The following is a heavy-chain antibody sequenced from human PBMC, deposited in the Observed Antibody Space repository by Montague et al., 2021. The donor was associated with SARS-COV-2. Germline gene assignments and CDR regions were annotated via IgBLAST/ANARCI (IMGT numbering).Heavy chain of an antibody. CDR3: ARGHYSSSWYGIRYYFGY. CDR2: INHSGST. V-gene: IGHV4-39*07. CDR1: GGSISSGGHY. D-gene: IGHD6-13*01. Sequence: SETLSLTCTVSGGSISSGGHYWSWIRQPPGKGLEWIGEINHSGSTNYNPSLKSRVTISVDTSKNQFSLKLSSVTAADTAVYYCARGHYSSSWYGIRYYFGYWGQGTLVTVSS. J-gene: IGHJ4*02.